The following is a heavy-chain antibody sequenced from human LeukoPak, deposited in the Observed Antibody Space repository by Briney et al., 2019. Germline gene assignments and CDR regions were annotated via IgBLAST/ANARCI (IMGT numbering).Heavy chain of an antibody. J-gene: IGHJ6*03. CDR3: ARGRWVTMVRGGRPDYYYYMDV. CDR2: INPSGGST. CDR1: GYTFTSYY. D-gene: IGHD3-10*01. Sequence: ASVKVSCKASGYTFTSYYMHWVRQAPGQGLEWMGIINPSGGSTTYAQKFQGRVTMTRDMSTSTVYMELSSLRSEDTAVYYCARGRWVTMVRGGRPDYYYYMDVWGKGTTVTISS. V-gene: IGHV1-46*01.